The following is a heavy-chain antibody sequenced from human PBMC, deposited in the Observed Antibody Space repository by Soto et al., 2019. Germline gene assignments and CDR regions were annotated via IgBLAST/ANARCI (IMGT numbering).Heavy chain of an antibody. CDR3: ASVFEIGGPFDY. J-gene: IGHJ4*02. Sequence: QVQLVESGGGVVQPGRSLRLSCAASGFTFSSYGMHWVRQAPGKGLEWVAVIWYDGSNKYYADSVKGRFTISRDNSKNTLYLQMNSLRAEDTAVYYCASVFEIGGPFDYWGQGTLVTVSS. CDR2: IWYDGSNK. V-gene: IGHV3-33*01. CDR1: GFTFSSYG. D-gene: IGHD2-21*01.